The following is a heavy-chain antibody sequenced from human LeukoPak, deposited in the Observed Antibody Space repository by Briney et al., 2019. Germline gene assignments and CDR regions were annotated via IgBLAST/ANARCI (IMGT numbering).Heavy chain of an antibody. V-gene: IGHV4-59*01. J-gene: IGHJ5*02. CDR1: GGPISSYY. Sequence: SETLSLTCTVSGGPISSYYWSWIRQSRGKGLEWIAFMYDRGSTYYNPSLKSRVTISIDTSKNQFSLQLRSVTAADTAVCYCARSVNWNAAWFDPWGQGTQVTVSS. CDR3: ARSVNWNAAWFDP. CDR2: MYDRGST. D-gene: IGHD4-17*01.